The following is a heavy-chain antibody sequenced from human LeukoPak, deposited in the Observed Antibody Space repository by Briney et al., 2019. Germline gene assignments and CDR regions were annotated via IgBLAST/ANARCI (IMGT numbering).Heavy chain of an antibody. D-gene: IGHD1-26*01. CDR1: GYTFTGYY. Sequence: ASVKVSCKASGYTFTGYYMHWVRQAPGQGLEWMGWINTNTGNPTYAQGFTGRFVFSLDTSVSTAYLQISSLKAEDTAVYYCAREPPYSGSLFGILFWGQGTLVTVSS. CDR2: INTNTGNP. J-gene: IGHJ4*02. V-gene: IGHV7-4-1*02. CDR3: AREPPYSGSLFGILF.